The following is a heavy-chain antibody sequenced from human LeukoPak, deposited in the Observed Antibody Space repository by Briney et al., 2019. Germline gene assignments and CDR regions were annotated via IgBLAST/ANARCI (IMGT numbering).Heavy chain of an antibody. J-gene: IGHJ5*02. D-gene: IGHD3-9*01. CDR1: GGTFSSYA. Sequence: ASVKVSCKASGGTFSSYAISWVRQAPGQGLEWMGIINPSGGSTSYAQKFQGRVTMTRDMSTSTVYMELSSLRSEDTAVYYCARPNLHGTPISQFDPWGQGTLVTVSS. V-gene: IGHV1-46*01. CDR2: INPSGGST. CDR3: ARPNLHGTPISQFDP.